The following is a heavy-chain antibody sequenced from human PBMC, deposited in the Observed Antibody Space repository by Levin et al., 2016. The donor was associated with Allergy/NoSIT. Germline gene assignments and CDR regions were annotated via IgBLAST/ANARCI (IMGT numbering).Heavy chain of an antibody. D-gene: IGHD2-21*01. J-gene: IGHJ4*02. Sequence: GESLKISCAASGFTFSSYWMHWVRQAPGMGLVWVSHIDSDGSSTSNADSVKGRFTISRDNAKNTLYLQMNSLRPEDTAVYYCARDGGDSSLGIDYWGQGTLVTVSS. CDR2: IDSDGSST. V-gene: IGHV3-74*01. CDR1: GFTFSSYW. CDR3: ARDGGDSSLGIDY.